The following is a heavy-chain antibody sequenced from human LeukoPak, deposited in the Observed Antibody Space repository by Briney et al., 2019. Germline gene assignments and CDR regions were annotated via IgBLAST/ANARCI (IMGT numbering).Heavy chain of an antibody. Sequence: PGGPLRLFCAASGFPFRSYRVSWPRQATGKALVGVANIKQDGSEKYYVDSVKGRFTISRDNAKNSLYLQMNSLRAEDTAVYYCARDAWGDYYYGMDVWGQGTTVTVSS. D-gene: IGHD3-16*01. CDR2: IKQDGSEK. CDR3: ARDAWGDYYYGMDV. J-gene: IGHJ6*02. V-gene: IGHV3-7*01. CDR1: GFPFRSYR.